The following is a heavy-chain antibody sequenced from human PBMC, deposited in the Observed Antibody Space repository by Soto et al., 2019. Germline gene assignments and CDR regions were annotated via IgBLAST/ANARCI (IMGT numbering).Heavy chain of an antibody. CDR2: MNPNSGNT. Sequence: ASVKVSCKASGYTFTSYDINWVRQATGQGLEWMGWMNPNSGNTGYAQKFQGRVTMTRNTSISTAYMELSSLRSEDTAVYYCARGGYYYGWGTPPQRDTWGQGTLVPVSA. CDR1: GYTFTSYD. D-gene: IGHD3-10*01. J-gene: IGHJ1*01. CDR3: ARGGYYYGWGTPPQRDT. V-gene: IGHV1-8*01.